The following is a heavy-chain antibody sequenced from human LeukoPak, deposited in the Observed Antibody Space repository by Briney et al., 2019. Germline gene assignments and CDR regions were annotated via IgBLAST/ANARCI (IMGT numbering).Heavy chain of an antibody. J-gene: IGHJ4*02. Sequence: SETLSLTCTVSGNSISSGDNYWSWIRQPAGTGLEWIGRIYTSGSTNYNPSLKSRVTISGDTSKNQFSLRLSSVTAADTAVYYCARRTGIAVAGGSDYWGQGTLVTVSS. CDR3: ARRTGIAVAGGSDY. CDR2: IYTSGST. D-gene: IGHD6-19*01. CDR1: GNSISSGDNY. V-gene: IGHV4-61*02.